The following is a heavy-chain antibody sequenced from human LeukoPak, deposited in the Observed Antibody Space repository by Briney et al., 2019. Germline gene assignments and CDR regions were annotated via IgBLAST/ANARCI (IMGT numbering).Heavy chain of an antibody. CDR1: GGSISSSNW. Sequence: PSGTLSLTCAVSGGSISSSNWWSWVRQPPGKGLEWIGEIYHSGSTNYNPSLKSRVTISVDKSKNQFSLKLSSATAADTAVYYCARSDVMELDYDFWSGIEYGMDVWGQGTAVTVSS. V-gene: IGHV4-4*02. D-gene: IGHD3-3*01. CDR2: IYHSGST. J-gene: IGHJ6*02. CDR3: ARSDVMELDYDFWSGIEYGMDV.